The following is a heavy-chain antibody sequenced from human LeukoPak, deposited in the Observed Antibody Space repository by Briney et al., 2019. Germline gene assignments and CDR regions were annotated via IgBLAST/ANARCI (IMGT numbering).Heavy chain of an antibody. CDR2: INSDGSWT. CDR3: VSFYETY. J-gene: IGHJ4*02. D-gene: IGHD2/OR15-2a*01. V-gene: IGHV3-74*01. Sequence: PGGSLRLSCAASGFTFSSYAMSWVRQAPGKGLVWVSHINSDGSWTSYADSVKGRFTISKDNAKNTVYLQINSLRAEDTAVYYCVSFYETYWGRGTLVTVSS. CDR1: GFTFSSYA.